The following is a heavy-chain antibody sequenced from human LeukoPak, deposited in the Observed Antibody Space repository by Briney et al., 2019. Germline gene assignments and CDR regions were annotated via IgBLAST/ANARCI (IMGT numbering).Heavy chain of an antibody. J-gene: IGHJ4*02. V-gene: IGHV3-30-3*01. CDR2: ISYDGSNK. CDR3: ARDPYYYDSSGYPHYFDY. D-gene: IGHD3-22*01. CDR1: GFTFISYA. Sequence: PGGSLRLSCAASGFTFISYAMHWVRQAPGKGLEWVAVISYDGSNKYYADSVKGRFTISRDNSKNTLYLQMNSLRAEDTAVYYCARDPYYYDSSGYPHYFDYWGQGTLVTVSS.